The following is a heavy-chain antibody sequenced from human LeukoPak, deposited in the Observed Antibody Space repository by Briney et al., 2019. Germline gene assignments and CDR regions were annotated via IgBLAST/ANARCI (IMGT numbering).Heavy chain of an antibody. V-gene: IGHV1-2*02. CDR2: IDPDTGGT. CDR3: AREKPGGYDEPEFFDY. CDR1: GYTFTDYY. D-gene: IGHD5-12*01. J-gene: IGHJ4*02. Sequence: GASVKVSCKASGYTFTDYYIHWVRQAPGQGLEWMGWIDPDTGGTNFAQRFRGRVTMTRDTSISTAYMDLSRLRSDDTAVYYCAREKPGGYDEPEFFDYWGQGTLVTVSS.